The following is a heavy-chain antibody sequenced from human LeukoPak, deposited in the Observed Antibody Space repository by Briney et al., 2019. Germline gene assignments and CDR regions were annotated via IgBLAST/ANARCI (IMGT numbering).Heavy chain of an antibody. V-gene: IGHV3-30*18. D-gene: IGHD3-22*01. CDR2: ISYDGSNK. Sequence: GGSLRLSCAASGFTFSSYVMHWVRQAPGKGLEWVAVISYDGSNKYYADSVKGRFTISRDNSKNTLYLQMNSLRAEGTAVYYCAKVFDSGFDYWGQGTLVTVSS. CDR1: GFTFSSYV. CDR3: AKVFDSGFDY. J-gene: IGHJ4*02.